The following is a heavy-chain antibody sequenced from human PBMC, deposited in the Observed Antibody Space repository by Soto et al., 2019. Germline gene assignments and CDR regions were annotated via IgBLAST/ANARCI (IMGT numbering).Heavy chain of an antibody. CDR3: VSQPHWARPFES. Sequence: GALILSFVASGFRFSNYEMNWVFQAPVKVLEWLSHISTTGGHGSESDSVKGRFTISRENNKHTLYLQMNSLRTEETGVYYCVSQPHWARPFESWGQGTLVTVSS. V-gene: IGHV3-48*03. D-gene: IGHD7-27*01. J-gene: IGHJ4*02. CDR2: ISTTGGHG. CDR1: GFRFSNYE.